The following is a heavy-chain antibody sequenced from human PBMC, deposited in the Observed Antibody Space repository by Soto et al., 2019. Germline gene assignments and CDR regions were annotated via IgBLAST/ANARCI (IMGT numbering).Heavy chain of an antibody. CDR2: FDPEDGKP. CDR1: GFALSELS. D-gene: IGHD3-3*02. J-gene: IGHJ5*02. V-gene: IGHV1-24*01. CDR3: ATGHFWTAYYIDT. Sequence: ASVKVSCKVSGFALSELSIHCVRQAPGKGLEWVGSFDPEDGKPFYAQKLQARVTMTEDTSIHTAYLELRSLGSDDTAVYYCATGHFWTAYYIDTWGLGTMVTVSS.